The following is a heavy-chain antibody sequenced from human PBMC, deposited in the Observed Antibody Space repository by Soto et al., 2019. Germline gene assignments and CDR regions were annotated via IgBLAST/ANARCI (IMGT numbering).Heavy chain of an antibody. Sequence: ASVKVSCKASEYTFTSYYMHWVRQAPGQGLEWMGIINPSGGSTSYAQKFQGRVTMTRDTSTSTVYMELSSLRSEDTAVYYCASLRLPDAFDIWGQGTMVTVSS. V-gene: IGHV1-46*01. CDR2: INPSGGST. CDR1: EYTFTSYY. CDR3: ASLRLPDAFDI. J-gene: IGHJ3*02.